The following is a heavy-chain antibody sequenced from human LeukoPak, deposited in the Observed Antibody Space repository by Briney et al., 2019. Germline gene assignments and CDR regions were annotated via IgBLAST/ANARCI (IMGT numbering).Heavy chain of an antibody. D-gene: IGHD3-10*02. CDR3: ARDRLSPMSGGSGSDY. V-gene: IGHV4-39*07. Sequence: PSETLSLTCTVSGGSISSSDSYWGWIRQPPGKGLEWIASMYYSGSTYYNPSLKSRVTISLDTTKNQFSLRLTSVTAADTAVYYCARDRLSPMSGGSGSDYWGQGTLVTVSS. J-gene: IGHJ4*02. CDR2: MYYSGST. CDR1: GGSISSSDSY.